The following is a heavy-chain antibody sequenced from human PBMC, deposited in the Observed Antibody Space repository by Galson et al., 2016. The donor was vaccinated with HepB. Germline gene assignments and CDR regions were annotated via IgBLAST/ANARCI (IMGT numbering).Heavy chain of an antibody. V-gene: IGHV3-21*01. D-gene: IGHD3-22*01. CDR1: GFTFATYN. CDR3: ARDSEPTTQWDSSGYYPECLRH. J-gene: IGHJ1*01. CDR2: ISSRSPYI. Sequence: SLRLSCAASGFTFATYNIHWVRQAPGKGLEWVSSISSRSPYIFYANSVKGRFTISRDNAKNSLFLQMSGLRAEDTPVYYCARDSEPTTQWDSSGYYPECLRHRRQGTLGTVSS.